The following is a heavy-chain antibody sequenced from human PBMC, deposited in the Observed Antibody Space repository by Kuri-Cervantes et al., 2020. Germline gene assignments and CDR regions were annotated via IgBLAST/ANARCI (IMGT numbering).Heavy chain of an antibody. CDR3: ASAYSGRYFDY. CDR2: INHSGTT. J-gene: IGHJ4*02. Sequence: SETLSLTCPVYGGSFSGYFCTWIRQPPGKVLEWIGEINHSGTTNNNPSLKSRVTISVDTPKNQFSLRLSSVTAADTAFYYCASAYSGRYFDYWGQGVLVTVSS. V-gene: IGHV4-34*01. CDR1: GGSFSGYF. D-gene: IGHD5-12*01.